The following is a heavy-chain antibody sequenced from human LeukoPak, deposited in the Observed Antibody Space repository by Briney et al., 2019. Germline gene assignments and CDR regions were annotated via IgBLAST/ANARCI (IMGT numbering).Heavy chain of an antibody. J-gene: IGHJ4*02. V-gene: IGHV3-64*01. CDR1: GFTFSTYA. D-gene: IGHD2-15*01. CDR3: ARYCSGVSCYSGYDY. Sequence: GGSLRLSCAASGFTFSTYAMHWVRQTRGKGLEYVSAISTNGGGTYYANSVKGRFTISRDNSKNTLYLQMGSLRAEDMAVYYCARYCSGVSCYSGYDYWGQGTLVTVSS. CDR2: ISTNGGGT.